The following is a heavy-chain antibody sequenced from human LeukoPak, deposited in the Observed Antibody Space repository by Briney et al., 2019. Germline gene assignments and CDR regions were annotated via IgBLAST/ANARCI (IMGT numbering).Heavy chain of an antibody. CDR2: INPNSGGT. CDR3: ARDLDGYSYGYCFDY. J-gene: IGHJ4*02. V-gene: IGHV1-2*06. CDR1: GGTFSSYA. D-gene: IGHD5-18*01. Sequence: ASVMVSCKASGGTFSSYAISWVRQAPGQGLEWMGRINPNSGGTNYAQKFQGRVTMTRDTSISTAYMELSRLRSDDTAVYYCARDLDGYSYGYCFDYWGQGTLVTVSS.